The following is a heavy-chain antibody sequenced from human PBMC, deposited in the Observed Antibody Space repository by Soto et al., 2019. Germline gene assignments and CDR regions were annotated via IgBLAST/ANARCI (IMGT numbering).Heavy chain of an antibody. CDR1: GGSINSSDYF. V-gene: IGHV4-30-4*01. J-gene: IGHJ6*02. D-gene: IGHD1-26*01. CDR3: ARHEPRSGSYFHSYYGMDV. Sequence: SETLSLTCTVSGGSINSSDYFWTWIRQSPGKGLEWMGYIFYTRTTYSTPSLKSRLLMSIDTSKNQFSLRLTSVSAADTAVYYCARHEPRSGSYFHSYYGMDVWGQGTTFTVSS. CDR2: IFYTRTT.